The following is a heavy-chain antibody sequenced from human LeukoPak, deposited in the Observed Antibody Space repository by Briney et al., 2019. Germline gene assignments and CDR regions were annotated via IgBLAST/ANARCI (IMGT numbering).Heavy chain of an antibody. CDR1: GGSISSHY. Sequence: SETLSLTCTVSGGSISSHYWSWVRQPPGKGLEWIGYIYYSGSTNYNPSLKSRVTISVDTSKNQFSLKLSSVTAADTAVYYCARGYSSGWYMPHYYYYYGMDVWGQGTTVTVSS. CDR3: ARGYSSGWYMPHYYYYYGMDV. V-gene: IGHV4-59*11. D-gene: IGHD6-19*01. CDR2: IYYSGST. J-gene: IGHJ6*02.